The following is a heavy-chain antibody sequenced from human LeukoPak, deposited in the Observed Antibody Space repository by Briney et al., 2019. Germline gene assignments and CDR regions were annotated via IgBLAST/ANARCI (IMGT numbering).Heavy chain of an antibody. CDR2: FIPILGIA. CDR3: ARDLRRYCSGGSCLNDAFDI. D-gene: IGHD2-15*01. Sequence: SVKVSCKASGGTFSSYAISWVRQAPGQGLEWMGRFIPILGIANYAQKFQGRVTITADKSTSTAYMELSSLRSEDTAVYYCARDLRRYCSGGSCLNDAFDIWGQGTMVTVSS. J-gene: IGHJ3*02. V-gene: IGHV1-69*04. CDR1: GGTFSSYA.